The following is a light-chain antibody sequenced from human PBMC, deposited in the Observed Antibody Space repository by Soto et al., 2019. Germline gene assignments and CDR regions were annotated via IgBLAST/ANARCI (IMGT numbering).Light chain of an antibody. V-gene: IGKV3-11*01. CDR1: QSVSSY. CDR2: DAS. J-gene: IGKJ1*01. CDR3: QQRSSSWT. Sequence: EIVLTQSPATLSLSPGERAALSCRASQSVSSYLAGYQQKPGQAPRLLIYDASNRATGIPARFSGSGSGTDFTLTISSLEPEDFAVYYCQQRSSSWTFGQGTKVDIK.